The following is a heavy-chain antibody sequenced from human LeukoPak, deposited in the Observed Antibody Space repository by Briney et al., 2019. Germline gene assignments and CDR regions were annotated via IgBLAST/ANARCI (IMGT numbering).Heavy chain of an antibody. CDR3: AKAASSSWPSYYYGMDV. V-gene: IGHV3-23*01. CDR1: GFIFSSYS. Sequence: GGSLRLSCAASGFIFSSYSMSWVRQVPGKGLEWVSVITGSGGNTYYADSVKGRFTISKDNSKNTVYLQMSSLRVDDTAVYYCAKAASSSWPSYYYGMDVWGQGTTVTVSS. CDR2: ITGSGGNT. D-gene: IGHD6-13*01. J-gene: IGHJ6*02.